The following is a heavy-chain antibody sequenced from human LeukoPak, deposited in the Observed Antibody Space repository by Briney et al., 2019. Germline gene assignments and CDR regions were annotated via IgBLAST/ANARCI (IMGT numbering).Heavy chain of an antibody. Sequence: GRSLRLSCAASGFTSSSYGMHWVRQAPGKGLEWVAVISYDGSNKYYADSVKGRFTISRDNSKNTLYLQMNSLRAEDTAVYYCAKGSSGASGYYGMDVWGQGTTVTVSS. CDR1: GFTSSSYG. V-gene: IGHV3-30*18. CDR3: AKGSSGASGYYGMDV. J-gene: IGHJ6*02. D-gene: IGHD6-6*01. CDR2: ISYDGSNK.